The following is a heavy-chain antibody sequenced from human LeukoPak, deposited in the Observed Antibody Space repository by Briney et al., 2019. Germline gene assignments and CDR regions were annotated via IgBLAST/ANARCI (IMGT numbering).Heavy chain of an antibody. J-gene: IGHJ4*02. V-gene: IGHV1-24*01. CDR2: FDPENGET. D-gene: IGHD3-9*01. Sequence: RASVKVSCKVSGYTLTELSMHWVRQAPGKGLEWMGGFDPENGETIYAQKFQGRVTMTEDTSTDTAYMELSSLRSEDTAVYYCATSYYDILTGYRPLAYWGQGTLVTVSS. CDR1: GYTLTELS. CDR3: ATSYYDILTGYRPLAY.